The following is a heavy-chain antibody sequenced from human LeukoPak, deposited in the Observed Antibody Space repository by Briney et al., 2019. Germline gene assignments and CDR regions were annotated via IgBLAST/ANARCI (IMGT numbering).Heavy chain of an antibody. CDR2: VSSDGTT. Sequence: PSETLSLTCSVSGDSVTSSYWNWIRQPPGKGLEWIGYVSSDGTTNYTPSLRSRLIMSVDTAKNDISLILTSVTAADTAIYYCARRAYYDSSGYSPASGYFDLWGRGTLVSVSS. D-gene: IGHD3-22*01. CDR1: GDSVTSSY. V-gene: IGHV4-59*08. CDR3: ARRAYYDSSGYSPASGYFDL. J-gene: IGHJ2*01.